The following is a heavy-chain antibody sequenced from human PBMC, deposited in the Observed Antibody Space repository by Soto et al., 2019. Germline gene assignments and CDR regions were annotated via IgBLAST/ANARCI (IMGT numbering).Heavy chain of an antibody. J-gene: IGHJ4*02. D-gene: IGHD1-26*01. CDR3: ARHSGSYYDY. Sequence: GESLKISCKGSGYSFNSYWIGWVRQMPGKGLEWMGIIFPGDSDTRYSPSFPGQVTVSADKSITTAYLQWSRLKASDTAMYYCARHSGSYYDYWGQGTLVTVSS. CDR2: IFPGDSDT. V-gene: IGHV5-51*01. CDR1: GYSFNSYW.